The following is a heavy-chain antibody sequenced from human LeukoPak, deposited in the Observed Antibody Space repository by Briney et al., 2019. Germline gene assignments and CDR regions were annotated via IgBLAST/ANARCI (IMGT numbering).Heavy chain of an antibody. CDR2: IHYSGST. D-gene: IGHD6-19*01. CDR1: GDSISSSSYY. J-gene: IGHJ4*02. CDR3: ARRSSGWPFDS. Sequence: PSETLSLTCTVSGDSISSSSYYWGWIRQLPGKGLEWIGTIHYSGSTYYNPSLKSRVTISVDTSKNQFSLKLSSVTAADTAVYYCARRSSGWPFDSWGQGTLVTVSS. V-gene: IGHV4-39*01.